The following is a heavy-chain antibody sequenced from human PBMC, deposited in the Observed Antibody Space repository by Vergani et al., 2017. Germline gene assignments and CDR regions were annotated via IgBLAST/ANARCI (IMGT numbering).Heavy chain of an antibody. J-gene: IGHJ6*03. CDR2: ISSSGSTI. D-gene: IGHD2-2*01. V-gene: IGHV3-11*01. Sequence: QVQLVESGGGLVKPGGSLRLSCAASGFTFSDYYMSWIRQAPGKGLEWVSYISSSGSTIYYADSVKCRFTISRDNAKNSLYLQMNSLRAEDTAVYYCARDRIVVVPRPAHDMDVWGKGTTVTVSS. CDR1: GFTFSDYY. CDR3: ARDRIVVVPRPAHDMDV.